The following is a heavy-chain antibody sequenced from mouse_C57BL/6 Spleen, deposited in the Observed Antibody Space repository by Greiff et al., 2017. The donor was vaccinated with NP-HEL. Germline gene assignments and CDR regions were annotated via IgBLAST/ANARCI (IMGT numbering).Heavy chain of an antibody. J-gene: IGHJ1*03. V-gene: IGHV5-4*01. Sequence: EVQGVESGGGLVKPGGSLKLSCAASGFTFSSYAMSWVRQTPEKRLEWVATISDGGSYTYYPDNVQGRFTISRDNAKNNLYLQMSHLKSEDTAMYYCARDGYGWDFEVWGTGTTVTVSS. D-gene: IGHD2-2*01. CDR3: ARDGYGWDFEV. CDR2: ISDGGSYT. CDR1: GFTFSSYA.